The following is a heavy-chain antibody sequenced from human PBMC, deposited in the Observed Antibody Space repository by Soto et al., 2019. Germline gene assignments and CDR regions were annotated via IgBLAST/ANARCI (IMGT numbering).Heavy chain of an antibody. CDR1: VFTFISYG. D-gene: IGHD2-15*01. CDR2: ISYDGSNK. J-gene: IGHJ5*02. V-gene: IGHV3-30*18. CDR3: AKDKGDCSGGSCYHHWVEP. Sequence: PGWSLRLSCAASVFTFISYGMHWVRQAPGKGLEWVAVISYDGSNKYYADYVKGRFTISRDNSKNTMYLQMNSLRAEDTAVYYCAKDKGDCSGGSCYHHWVEPRGQGPLVTFSS.